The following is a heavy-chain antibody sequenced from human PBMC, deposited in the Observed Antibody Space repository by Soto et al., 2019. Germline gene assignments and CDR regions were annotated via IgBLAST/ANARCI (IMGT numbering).Heavy chain of an antibody. Sequence: QVQLQESGPGLVKPSDTLSLTCAVSGYSITNVNWWAWIRQPPGKGLEWIGYIFHSGTTHYNPSLKSRVTLSVETSKHQLSLKVDSLTAEDTAVYYCARSPYAAAPDIWGKGTTVIFSS. D-gene: IGHD2-2*01. CDR2: IFHSGTT. CDR3: ARSPYAAAPDI. J-gene: IGHJ3*02. CDR1: GYSITNVNW. V-gene: IGHV4-28*01.